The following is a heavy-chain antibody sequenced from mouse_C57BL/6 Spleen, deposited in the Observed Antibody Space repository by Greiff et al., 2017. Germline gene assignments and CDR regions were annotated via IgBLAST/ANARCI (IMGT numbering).Heavy chain of an antibody. Sequence: VQLQQSGPELVKPGASVKIPCKASGYTFTDYNMDWVTQSHGKSLEWIGDINPNNGGTIYNQKFKGKATLTVDKSSSTAYMELRSLTSEDTAVYYCARRGGNPWFAYWGQGTLVTVSA. J-gene: IGHJ3*01. V-gene: IGHV1-18*01. CDR1: GYTFTDYN. CDR3: ARRGGNPWFAY. CDR2: INPNNGGT.